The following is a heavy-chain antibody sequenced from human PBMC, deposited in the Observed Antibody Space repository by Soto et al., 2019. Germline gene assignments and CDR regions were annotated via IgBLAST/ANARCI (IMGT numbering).Heavy chain of an antibody. CDR1: GFTFSNYA. D-gene: IGHD6-19*01. CDR3: AKQAGYSSDPFDY. CDR2: ISGGGVTT. J-gene: IGHJ4*02. Sequence: EVLLLESGGGLVQPGGSLRLSCAASGFTFSNYAMSWVRQAPGKGLEWVSIISGGGVTTYYADSVKGRFTISRDNSKNTVHLQINSLRVEDTAVYYCAKQAGYSSDPFDYWGQGTLVAVSS. V-gene: IGHV3-23*01.